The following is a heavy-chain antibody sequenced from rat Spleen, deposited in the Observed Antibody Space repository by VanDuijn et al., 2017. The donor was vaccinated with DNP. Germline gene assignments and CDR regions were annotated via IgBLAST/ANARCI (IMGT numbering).Heavy chain of an antibody. V-gene: IGHV5-58*01. CDR1: GFTFSYYW. CDR3: AKDYHYYAMDA. CDR2: ITSGAGTT. J-gene: IGHJ4*01. Sequence: EVQLVASGGGLVLPGRSLKLSCAASGFTFSYYWMTWIRQVPGKGLEWIASITSGAGTTSYAASVKGRFTVSRHDAGNTLYLQMNSLRSEDTATYYCAKDYHYYAMDAWGQGTSVTVSS.